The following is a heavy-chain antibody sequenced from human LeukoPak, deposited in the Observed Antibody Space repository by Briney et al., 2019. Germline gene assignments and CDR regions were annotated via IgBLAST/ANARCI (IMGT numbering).Heavy chain of an antibody. J-gene: IGHJ6*03. CDR1: GFTLSNAW. Sequence: GGSLRLSCAASGFTLSNAWMNWVRQAPSKGLEWVGLIKSKANGETRDYAAPVKGRFTISRDDSDNTLYLQMNSLKSEDTAVYYCAKPYGIVVIYYYYMDVWGKGTTVTISS. CDR2: IKSKANGETR. D-gene: IGHD3-22*01. CDR3: AKPYGIVVIYYYYMDV. V-gene: IGHV3-15*01.